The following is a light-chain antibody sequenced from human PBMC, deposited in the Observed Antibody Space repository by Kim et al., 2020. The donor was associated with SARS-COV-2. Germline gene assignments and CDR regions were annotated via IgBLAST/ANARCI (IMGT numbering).Light chain of an antibody. CDR3: QQYYTTPQT. CDR2: WAS. Sequence: DTFNCKSSQSVLYSSNNKNYLAWYQQKPGQPPKLLIYWASTRESGVPDRFSGSGSGTDFTLTISSLQAEDVAVYYCQQYYTTPQTFGQGTKVDIK. CDR1: QSVLYSSNNKNY. V-gene: IGKV4-1*01. J-gene: IGKJ1*01.